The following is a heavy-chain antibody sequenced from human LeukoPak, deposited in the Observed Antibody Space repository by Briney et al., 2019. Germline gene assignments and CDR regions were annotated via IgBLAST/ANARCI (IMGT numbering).Heavy chain of an antibody. D-gene: IGHD4-17*01. Sequence: GGSLRPSCAASGFTFSDYYMSWIRQAPGKGLEWVSYISSSGSTTYYADSVKGRFTISRDNAKNSLYLQMNSLRAEDTAVYYCASYYGDYGLTFDYWGQGTLVTVSS. CDR2: ISSSGSTT. CDR1: GFTFSDYY. V-gene: IGHV3-11*01. J-gene: IGHJ4*02. CDR3: ASYYGDYGLTFDY.